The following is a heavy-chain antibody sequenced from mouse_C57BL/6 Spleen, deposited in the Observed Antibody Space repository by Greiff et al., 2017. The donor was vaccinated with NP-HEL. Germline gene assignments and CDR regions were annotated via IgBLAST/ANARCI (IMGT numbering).Heavy chain of an antibody. V-gene: IGHV1-15*01. CDR2: IDPETGGT. Sequence: LQQSGAELVRPGASVTLSCKASGYTFTDYEMHWVKQTPVHGLEWIGAIDPETGGTAYNQKFKGKARLTADNSSSTAYMELRSLTSEDSAVYYCTRYGSHWDFDVWGTGTTVTVSS. CDR1: GYTFTDYE. J-gene: IGHJ1*03. CDR3: TRYGSHWDFDV. D-gene: IGHD1-1*01.